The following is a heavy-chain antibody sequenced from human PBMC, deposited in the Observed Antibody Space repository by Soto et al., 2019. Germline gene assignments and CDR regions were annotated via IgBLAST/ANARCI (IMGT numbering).Heavy chain of an antibody. CDR1: VGTFSSYA. V-gene: IGHV1-69*13. CDR2: IIPIFGTA. Sequence: SSVKVSCKASVGTFSSYAISWVRQAPGQGLEWMGGIIPIFGTANYAQKFQGRVTITADESTSTAYMELSSLRSEDTAVYYCARGTAVRYYDYYGMDVWGQGTTVTVSS. CDR3: ARGTAVRYYDYYGMDV. D-gene: IGHD2-21*02. J-gene: IGHJ6*02.